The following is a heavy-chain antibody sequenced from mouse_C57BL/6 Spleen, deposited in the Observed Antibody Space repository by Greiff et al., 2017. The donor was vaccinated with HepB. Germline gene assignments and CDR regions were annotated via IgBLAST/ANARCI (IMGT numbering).Heavy chain of an antibody. Sequence: EVHLVESGGGLVKPGGSLKLSCAASGFTFSSYAMSWVRQTPEKRLEWVATISDGGSYTYYPDNVKGRFTISRDNAKNNLYLQMSHLKSEDTAMYYCARDMGDYDGYYFDYWGQGTTLTVSS. CDR1: GFTFSSYA. CDR2: ISDGGSYT. CDR3: ARDMGDYDGYYFDY. J-gene: IGHJ2*01. V-gene: IGHV5-4*01. D-gene: IGHD2-4*01.